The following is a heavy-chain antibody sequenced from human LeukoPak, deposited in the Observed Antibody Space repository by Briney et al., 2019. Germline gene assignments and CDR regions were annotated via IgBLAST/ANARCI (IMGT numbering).Heavy chain of an antibody. Sequence: PSEPLSLTCAVSGYSISSGRYWGWIRPPPGKGLEWIGSVFDSGTSYYNPSHRSRYTVPVDTSKNQFALHLRSLTAAATAVYYRARSLSTAGIDYWGQGTLVTVSS. V-gene: IGHV4-38-2*01. D-gene: IGHD2-2*01. CDR1: GYSISSGRY. J-gene: IGHJ4*02. CDR3: ARSLSTAGIDY. CDR2: VFDSGTS.